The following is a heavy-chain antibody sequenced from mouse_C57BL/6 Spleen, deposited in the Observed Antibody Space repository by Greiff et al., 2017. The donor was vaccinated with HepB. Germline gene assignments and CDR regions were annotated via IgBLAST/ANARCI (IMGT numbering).Heavy chain of an antibody. CDR1: GFNIKDYY. CDR2: IDPEDGAT. CDR3: ARGYYGSSWYFDV. J-gene: IGHJ1*03. V-gene: IGHV14-2*01. Sequence: VQLKESGAELVKPGASVKLSCTASGFNIKDYYMHWVKQRTEQGLEWIGRIDPEDGATKYAPKFQGKATITADTSSNTAYLQLSSLTSEDTAVYYCARGYYGSSWYFDVWGTGTTVTVSS. D-gene: IGHD1-1*01.